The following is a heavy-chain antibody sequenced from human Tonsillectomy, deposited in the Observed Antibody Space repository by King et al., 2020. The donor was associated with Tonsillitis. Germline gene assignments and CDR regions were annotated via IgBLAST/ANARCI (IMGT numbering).Heavy chain of an antibody. CDR1: GYSFTNYW. Sequence: VQLVESGEEVKKPGESLRISCKGSGYSFTNYWISWVRQMPGKGLEWMGKIDPSDSYSNYSPSFQGHLTISADRSINTVYLLWTSLKASDTAVYYCVRHPNNWNDVWYFDYWGQGSLVTVSS. CDR3: VRHPNNWNDVWYFDY. D-gene: IGHD1-20*01. J-gene: IGHJ4*02. CDR2: IDPSDSYS. V-gene: IGHV5-10-1*03.